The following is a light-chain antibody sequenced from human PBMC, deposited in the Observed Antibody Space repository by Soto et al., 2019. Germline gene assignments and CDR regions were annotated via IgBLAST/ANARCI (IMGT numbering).Light chain of an antibody. Sequence: QSALTQPPSASGSPGQSVTISCTGSSSDVGAYNFVSWYQQHPGKAPKLMIYEVTNRPSGVPDRFSGSKSGNTASLTVSGLQTEDEADYYFSSYAGSTNLIFGGGTKLTVL. J-gene: IGLJ2*01. CDR2: EVT. V-gene: IGLV2-8*01. CDR1: SSDVGAYNF. CDR3: SSYAGSTNLI.